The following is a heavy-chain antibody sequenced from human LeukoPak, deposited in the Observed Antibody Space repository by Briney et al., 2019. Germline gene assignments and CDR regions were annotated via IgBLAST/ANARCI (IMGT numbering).Heavy chain of an antibody. CDR1: GYTFTGFY. Sequence: ASVKVSCKASGYTFTGFYMQWVRQAPGQGLEWMGRINPNSGGTNYAQKFQGRVTMTRDTSISTAYMELSRLRSDDTAVYYCARLDSYDAFDIWGQGTMVTVSS. D-gene: IGHD3-22*01. V-gene: IGHV1-2*06. CDR3: ARLDSYDAFDI. J-gene: IGHJ3*02. CDR2: INPNSGGT.